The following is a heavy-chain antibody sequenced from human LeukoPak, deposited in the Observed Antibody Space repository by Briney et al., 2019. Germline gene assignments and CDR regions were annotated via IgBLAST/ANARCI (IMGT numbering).Heavy chain of an antibody. CDR2: ISAYNGNT. CDR1: GYTFTSYG. Sequence: ASVKVSCKASGYTFTSYGISWVRQAPGQGLEWMGWISAYNGNTSYAQKLQGRVTMTTDTSTSTAYMELRSLRSDDTAVYYCARWARELLSYYFDYWGQGTLVTVSS. V-gene: IGHV1-18*01. CDR3: ARWARELLSYYFDY. D-gene: IGHD1-26*01. J-gene: IGHJ4*02.